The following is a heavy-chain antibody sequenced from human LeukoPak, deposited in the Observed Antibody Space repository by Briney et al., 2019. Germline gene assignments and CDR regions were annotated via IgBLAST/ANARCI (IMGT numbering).Heavy chain of an antibody. CDR3: ARVRYQPLPNWFDP. Sequence: PSETLSLTCTVSGYSISSGYCWGWIRQPPGKGLEWIGSIYHSGTTYYNPSLKSRVTISVDTSKNQFSLKLSSVTAADMALYYCARVRYQPLPNWFDPWGQGTLVTVSS. CDR2: IYHSGTT. J-gene: IGHJ5*02. V-gene: IGHV4-38-2*02. CDR1: GYSISSGYC. D-gene: IGHD2-2*01.